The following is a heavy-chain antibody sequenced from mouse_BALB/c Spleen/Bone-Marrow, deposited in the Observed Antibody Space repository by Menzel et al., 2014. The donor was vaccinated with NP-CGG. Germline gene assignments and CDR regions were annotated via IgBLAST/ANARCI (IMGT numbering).Heavy chain of an antibody. CDR3: AKIGTTTGAMGY. CDR2: IWRGGST. Sequence: QVQLKESGPGLVRPSQSLSITCTVSGFSLTSYGVHWVRQSPGKGLEWLGVIWRGGSTDYNAAFMSRLSITKDNSKSQVFFKMNSLQADDTAIYYCAKIGTTTGAMGYWGQGTSVTVSS. J-gene: IGHJ4*01. D-gene: IGHD2-14*01. CDR1: GFSLTSYG. V-gene: IGHV2-5*01.